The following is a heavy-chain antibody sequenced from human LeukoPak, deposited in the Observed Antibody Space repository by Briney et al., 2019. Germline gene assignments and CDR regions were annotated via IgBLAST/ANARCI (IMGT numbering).Heavy chain of an antibody. D-gene: IGHD3-22*01. CDR2: INPKSGDI. CDR1: GYTFTGYY. V-gene: IGHV1-2*02. Sequence: ASVKVSCKAPGYTFTGYYVHSVRQAPGQGLEWMAWINPKSGDINYAQKFQGRVTMTGDTSISTAHMELSRLRSDDTALYYCARVGHHYDSCGYYTFDYWGQGTLVTVSS. J-gene: IGHJ4*02. CDR3: ARVGHHYDSCGYYTFDY.